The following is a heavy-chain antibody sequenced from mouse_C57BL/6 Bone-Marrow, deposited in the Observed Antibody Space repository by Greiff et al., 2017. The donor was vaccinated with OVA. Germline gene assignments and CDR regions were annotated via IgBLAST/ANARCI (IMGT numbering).Heavy chain of an antibody. CDR2: ISSGGSYT. J-gene: IGHJ4*01. Sequence: EVQLQESGGDLVKPGGSLKLSCAASGFTFSSYGMSWVRQTPDKRLEWVATISSGGSYTYYPDRVKGRFTISSNNAKKTLYLQMSSLKSEDTAMYYCARDYGYYAMDYWGQGTSVTVSS. CDR1: GFTFSSYG. D-gene: IGHD1-2*01. CDR3: ARDYGYYAMDY. V-gene: IGHV5-6*01.